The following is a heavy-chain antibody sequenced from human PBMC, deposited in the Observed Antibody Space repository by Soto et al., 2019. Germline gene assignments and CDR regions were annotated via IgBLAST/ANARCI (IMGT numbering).Heavy chain of an antibody. J-gene: IGHJ4*02. CDR1: GYTFTSYA. Sequence: QVQLVQSGAEEKKPGASVKVSCKASGYTFTSYAMHWVRQAPGQRLEWMGWINAGNGNTKYSQKFQGRVTITRDTSASTAYMELSSVRSEDTAVYYGVRVTRPKAMCTNCVIYFDYWGQGTLVTVSS. CDR2: INAGNGNT. CDR3: VRVTRPKAMCTNCVIYFDY. D-gene: IGHD2-8*01. V-gene: IGHV1-3*05.